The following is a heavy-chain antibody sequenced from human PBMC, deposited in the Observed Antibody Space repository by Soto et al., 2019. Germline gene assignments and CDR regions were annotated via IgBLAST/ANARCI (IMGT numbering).Heavy chain of an antibody. D-gene: IGHD6-13*01. Sequence: QAQVVQSGAEVRKPGSSVKLSCKASEGTFNSYAIAWVRQAPGQGLEWMGGIIPYYNTLNYAQKFQDRVTITADDSTNTVDMELSSLRPDDTAVYFCASGASRWYPYFFDSWAQGTLVTVSS. CDR1: EGTFNSYA. J-gene: IGHJ4*02. CDR3: ASGASRWYPYFFDS. V-gene: IGHV1-69*01. CDR2: IIPYYNTL.